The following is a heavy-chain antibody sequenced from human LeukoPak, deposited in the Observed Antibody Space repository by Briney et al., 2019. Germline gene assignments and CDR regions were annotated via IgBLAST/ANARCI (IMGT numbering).Heavy chain of an antibody. J-gene: IGHJ5*02. D-gene: IGHD6-19*01. V-gene: IGHV3-30*18. CDR2: ISYDGSNK. CDR3: AKGLSGGSGVS. CDR1: GFTFSSYG. Sequence: GGSLRLSCAASGFTFSSYGMHWVRQAPGKGLEWVAVISYDGSNKYYADSVKGRFTISRDNSKNTLYLQMNSLRAEDTAVYYCAKGLSGGSGVSWGQGTLVIVSS.